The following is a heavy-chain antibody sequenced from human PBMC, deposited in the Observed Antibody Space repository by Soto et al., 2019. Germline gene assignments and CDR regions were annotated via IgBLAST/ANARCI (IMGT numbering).Heavy chain of an antibody. CDR3: ASRGTAAGTQGYYYYGMDV. Sequence: ASVKVSCKASGYTFTSYDINWVRQATGQGLEWMGWMNPNSGNTGYAQKFQGRVTMTRNTSISTAYMELSSLRSEDTAVYYCASRGTAAGTQGYYYYGMDVWGQGTTVTGLL. J-gene: IGHJ6*02. V-gene: IGHV1-8*01. CDR2: MNPNSGNT. CDR1: GYTFTSYD. D-gene: IGHD6-13*01.